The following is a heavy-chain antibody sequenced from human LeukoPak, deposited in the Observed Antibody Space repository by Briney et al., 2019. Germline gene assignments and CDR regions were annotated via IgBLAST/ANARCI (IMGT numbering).Heavy chain of an antibody. Sequence: ASVKVSCKASGYPFTGYYMHWLRQAPGQGLEWMAWINPNSGGTNYAQKFQGRVTVTRDTSISTAYMELSRLRSDDTAVYYCAREVSRYGMDVWGQGTTVTVSS. J-gene: IGHJ6*02. CDR1: GYPFTGYY. V-gene: IGHV1-2*02. CDR3: AREVSRYGMDV. D-gene: IGHD3-3*02. CDR2: INPNSGGT.